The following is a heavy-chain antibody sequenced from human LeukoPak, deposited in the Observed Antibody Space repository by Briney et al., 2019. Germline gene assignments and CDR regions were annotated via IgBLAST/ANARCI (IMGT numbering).Heavy chain of an antibody. CDR1: GYTFTSYD. CDR3: ARGAPDYYDSSGYSMYNWFDP. CDR2: MNPNSGNT. Sequence: ASVKVSCKASGYTFTSYDINWVRQAPGQGLEWMGWMNPNSGNTGYAQRFQGRVTMTRNTSISTAYMELSSLRSEDTAVYYCARGAPDYYDSSGYSMYNWFDPWGQGTLVTVSS. D-gene: IGHD3-22*01. V-gene: IGHV1-8*01. J-gene: IGHJ5*02.